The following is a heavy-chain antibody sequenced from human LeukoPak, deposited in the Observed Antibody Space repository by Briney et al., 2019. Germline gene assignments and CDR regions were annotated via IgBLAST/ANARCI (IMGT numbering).Heavy chain of an antibody. CDR2: IIPIFGTA. J-gene: IGHJ4*02. V-gene: IGHV1-69*05. D-gene: IGHD6-19*01. Sequence: SVKVSCKASGGTFSSYAISWVRQAPGQGLEWMGGIIPIFGTANYAQKFQGRVTITTDESTSTAYMELSSLRSDDTAVYYCARGNLVRAVAGPNFDYWGQGTLVTVSS. CDR3: ARGNLVRAVAGPNFDY. CDR1: GGTFSSYA.